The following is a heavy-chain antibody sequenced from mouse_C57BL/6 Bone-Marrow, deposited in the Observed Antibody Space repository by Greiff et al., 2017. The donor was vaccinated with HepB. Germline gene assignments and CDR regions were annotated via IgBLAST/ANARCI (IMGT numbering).Heavy chain of an antibody. V-gene: IGHV1-55*01. J-gene: IGHJ4*01. CDR3: AYYSNYGCAMDY. D-gene: IGHD2-5*01. CDR1: GYTFTSYW. Sequence: QVQLQQPGAELVKPGASVKMSCKASGYTFTSYWITWVKQRPGQGLEWIGDIYPGSGSTNYKEKFKSKATLTVDTSSSTAYMQLSSLTSEDSAVYYCAYYSNYGCAMDYWGQGTSVTVSS. CDR2: IYPGSGST.